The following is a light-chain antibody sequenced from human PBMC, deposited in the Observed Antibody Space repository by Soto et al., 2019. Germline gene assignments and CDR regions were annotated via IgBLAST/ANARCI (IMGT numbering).Light chain of an antibody. CDR1: QSVTSS. V-gene: IGKV3-11*01. CDR2: DVS. Sequence: EIVLTQSPATLSLSPGDRATLSCRASQSVTSSLAWFQQKPGQAPRLLIYDVSRRATAIPARFSGSGSGTDFTLTISSLQPDDFATYYCQQYNSYSWTFGQGTKVEIK. CDR3: QQYNSYSWT. J-gene: IGKJ1*01.